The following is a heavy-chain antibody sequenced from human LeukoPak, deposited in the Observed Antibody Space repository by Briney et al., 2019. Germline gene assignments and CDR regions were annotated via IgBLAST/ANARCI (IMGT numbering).Heavy chain of an antibody. D-gene: IGHD3-16*01. V-gene: IGHV3-7*01. CDR3: ARDNGNSYAMDS. CDR1: GFTFSTYW. CDR2: IKQDGSEE. J-gene: IGHJ4*02. Sequence: GGSLRLSCAASGFTFSTYWMTWVRQAPGKGLEWVANIKQDGSEEYYVDSVRGRFTISRDSAKNSLYLQMNSLRAEDTAVYYCARDNGNSYAMDSRGQGTLVTVSS.